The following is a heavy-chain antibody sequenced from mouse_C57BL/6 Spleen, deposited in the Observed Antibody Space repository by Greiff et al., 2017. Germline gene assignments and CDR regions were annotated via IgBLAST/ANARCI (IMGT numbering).Heavy chain of an antibody. V-gene: IGHV1-80*01. J-gene: IGHJ4*01. CDR1: GYAFSSYW. Sequence: QVQLQQSGAELVKPGASVKISCKASGYAFSSYWMNWVKQRPGKGLAWIGQIYPGDGATYYNGKFKGKATMTAAKSSRTAYMQLSSLTSEDSAVYFCANDGYYVGYAMDDWGQGTSVTVSS. CDR2: IYPGDGAT. CDR3: ANDGYYVGYAMDD. D-gene: IGHD2-3*01.